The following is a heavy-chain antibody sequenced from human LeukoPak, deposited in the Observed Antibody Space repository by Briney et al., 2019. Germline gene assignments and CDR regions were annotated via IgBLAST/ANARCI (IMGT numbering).Heavy chain of an antibody. CDR3: ARVMIARVAVAGQYYFDY. D-gene: IGHD6-19*01. Sequence: SETLSLTCTVSGGSISNYYWSWIRQPPGKGLEWIGYIYYSRSTKYNPSLKSRVTISVDTSKNQFSLRLSSVTAADTAVYYCARVMIARVAVAGQYYFDYWGQGTLVTVSS. J-gene: IGHJ4*02. CDR2: IYYSRST. V-gene: IGHV4-59*12. CDR1: GGSISNYY.